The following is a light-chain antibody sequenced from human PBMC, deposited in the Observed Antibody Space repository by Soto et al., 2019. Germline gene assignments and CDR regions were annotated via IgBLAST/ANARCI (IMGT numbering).Light chain of an antibody. CDR2: EVS. V-gene: IGLV2-23*02. J-gene: IGLJ1*01. Sequence: QSALTQPASVSGSPGQSITISCTGTSSDVGSYNLVSWYQQHPGKANKLMIYEVSKRPSVVSNRFSGSKSGNTASLTISGLQAEDEADYYCCSYAGSYVFGTGTKVTVL. CDR1: SSDVGSYNL. CDR3: CSYAGSYV.